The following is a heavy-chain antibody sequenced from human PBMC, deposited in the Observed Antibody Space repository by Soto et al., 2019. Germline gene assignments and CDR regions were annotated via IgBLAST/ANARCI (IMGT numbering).Heavy chain of an antibody. CDR3: VMVDNYVTPTPQDV. CDR1: GYIFVNYG. CDR2: ISPYTGNT. V-gene: IGHV1-18*01. D-gene: IGHD3-16*01. Sequence: QVQLVQSGDEVKKPGASVKVSCKASGYIFVNYGIAWVRQATGQGLEWMGWISPYTGNTHSATKIQGRLTMTTDTSTSTAYMGLGSLTSDDTAVYYCVMVDNYVTPTPQDVWGQGTTVTVSS. J-gene: IGHJ6*02.